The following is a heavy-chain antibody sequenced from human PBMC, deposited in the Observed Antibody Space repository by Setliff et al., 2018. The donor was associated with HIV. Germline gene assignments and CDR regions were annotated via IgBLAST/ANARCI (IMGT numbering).Heavy chain of an antibody. D-gene: IGHD6-19*01. Sequence: SVKVSCKTSRGTFSSCALSWVRQAPGQGLEWMGGIIPTFGTSNYAQKFQGRVTITADESMTTAYMELSGLKYEDTAVYYCARDGLLVAGIRFDYWGQGTLVTVSS. CDR2: IIPTFGTS. CDR3: ARDGLLVAGIRFDY. J-gene: IGHJ4*02. V-gene: IGHV1-69*13. CDR1: RGTFSSCA.